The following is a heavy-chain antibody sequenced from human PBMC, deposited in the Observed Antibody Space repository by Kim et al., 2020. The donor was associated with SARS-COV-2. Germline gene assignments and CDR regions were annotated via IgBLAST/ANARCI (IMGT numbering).Heavy chain of an antibody. V-gene: IGHV5-51*01. CDR1: GYSFTSYW. CDR2: IYPGDSDT. CDR3: ARILYPAAMGDYYYGMDV. Sequence: GESLKISCKGSGYSFTSYWIGWVRQMPGKGLEWMGIIYPGDSDTRYSPSFQGQVTISADKSFSTAYLQWSSLKASDTAMYYCARILYPAAMGDYYYGMDVWGQGTTVTVSS. J-gene: IGHJ6*02. D-gene: IGHD2-2*01.